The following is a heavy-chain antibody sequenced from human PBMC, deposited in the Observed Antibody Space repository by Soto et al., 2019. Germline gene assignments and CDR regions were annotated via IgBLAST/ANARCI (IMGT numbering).Heavy chain of an antibody. Sequence: SETLSLTFAVSGGSISSSNRWSWVRQPPGKGLEWIGEIYHSGSTNYNPSLKSRVTISVDKSKNQFSLKLSSVTAADTAVYYCARATPTASSRECDYLAKGTLVAVST. D-gene: IGHD6-6*01. J-gene: IGHJ4*02. CDR2: IYHSGST. V-gene: IGHV4-4*02. CDR1: GGSISSSNR. CDR3: ARATPTASSRECDY.